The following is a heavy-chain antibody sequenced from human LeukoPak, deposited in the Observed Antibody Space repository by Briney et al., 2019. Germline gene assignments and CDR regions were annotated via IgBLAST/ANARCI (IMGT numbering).Heavy chain of an antibody. V-gene: IGHV4-30-4*01. CDR1: GGSISRGDFY. D-gene: IGHD3-10*02. CDR3: ARASLSMLPEDDGDAFNI. Sequence: PSETLSLTCTVSGGSISRGDFYWSWIRQPPGKGLEWIGYIYYYSGSTYYNPSLKSRVTISLGTSENQFSLKVTSVTAADTAVYYCARASLSMLPEDDGDAFNIWGQGTRVTVSS. J-gene: IGHJ3*02. CDR2: IYYYSGST.